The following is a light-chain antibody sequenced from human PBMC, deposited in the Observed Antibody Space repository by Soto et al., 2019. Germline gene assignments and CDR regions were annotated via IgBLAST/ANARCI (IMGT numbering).Light chain of an antibody. J-gene: IGKJ5*01. CDR3: QQRSHWPIT. Sequence: EIVLTQSPATLSLSPGERATLSCRASQTVSTSVAWYQQKPGHAPRLLMYDSSNRATGIPDRFSASGAGTDFTLTINSLEPEDFGVYYCQQRSHWPITFGQGTRLEIK. CDR2: DSS. V-gene: IGKV3-11*01. CDR1: QTVSTS.